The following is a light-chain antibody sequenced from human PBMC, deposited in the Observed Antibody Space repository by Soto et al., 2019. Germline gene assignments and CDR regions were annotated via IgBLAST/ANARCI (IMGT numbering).Light chain of an antibody. J-gene: IGLJ2*01. Sequence: QSALTQPASVSGSPGQSITISCTGTSSDVGSYGLVSWYQQHPGKAPQLIIYEVSKRASGVPDRFSGSKSGNTASLTVSGLQAEDEADYYCSSYAGSNNVLFGGGTKLTVL. CDR2: EVS. CDR3: SSYAGSNNVL. V-gene: IGLV2-8*01. CDR1: SSDVGSYGL.